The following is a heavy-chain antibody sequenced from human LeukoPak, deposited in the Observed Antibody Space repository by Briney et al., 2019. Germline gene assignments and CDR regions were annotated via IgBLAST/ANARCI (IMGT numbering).Heavy chain of an antibody. D-gene: IGHD2-15*01. Sequence: PSETLSLTCSVSGGSITSYYWTWIRQPPGKGLEWIGYIYHSGTTNYNPSLKSRVTISVDTSKTQFSPRLSSVAAADTAVYYCAQLAPYSPYYSQHWGQGTLVTVSS. CDR3: AQLAPYSPYYSQH. CDR2: IYHSGTT. J-gene: IGHJ1*01. CDR1: GGSITSYY. V-gene: IGHV4-59*13.